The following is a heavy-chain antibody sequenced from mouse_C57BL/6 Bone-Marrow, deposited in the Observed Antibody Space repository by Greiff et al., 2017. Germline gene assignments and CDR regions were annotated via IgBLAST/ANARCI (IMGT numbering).Heavy chain of an antibody. V-gene: IGHV1-7*01. CDR2: LNPSSGYT. CDR1: GYPFTRYW. D-gene: IGHD2-4*01. CDR3: AIYYDYVSWFAY. J-gene: IGHJ3*01. Sequence: QVQLKQSGAELAKPGASVKLSCKASGYPFTRYWMHWVKQRPGQGLEWIGYLNPSSGYTKYNQKFKDKATLTTDNSSSTAYIQLSSLTYEDSAVYYCAIYYDYVSWFAYWGQGTLVTVSA.